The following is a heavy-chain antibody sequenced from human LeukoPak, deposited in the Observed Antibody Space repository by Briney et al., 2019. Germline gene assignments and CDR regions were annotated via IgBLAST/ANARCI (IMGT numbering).Heavy chain of an antibody. V-gene: IGHV3-23*01. D-gene: IGHD1-26*01. CDR3: AKDRTVGASYWYFDL. Sequence: GGSLRLSCAASGFTFSSYAMRWVRQAPGKGLEWVSSIIHSGSTIYYADSVKGRFTISRDSSKNTLFLHMNTLRAEDTAIYYCAKDRTVGASYWYFDLWGRGTLVTVSS. CDR1: GFTFSSYA. CDR2: IIHSGSTI. J-gene: IGHJ2*01.